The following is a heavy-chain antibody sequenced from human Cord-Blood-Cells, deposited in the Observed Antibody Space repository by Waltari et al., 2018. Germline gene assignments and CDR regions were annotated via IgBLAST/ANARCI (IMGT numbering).Heavy chain of an antibody. J-gene: IGHJ4*02. CDR2: IYYSGST. CDR3: ARLGGNYDFWSGDY. CDR1: GGSISSSSYY. Sequence: LQLQESGPGLVKPSETLSLTCTVSGGSISSSSYYWGWIRQPPGKGLEWIGSIYYSGSTYYNPSLKSRVTISVDTSKNQFSLKLSSVTAADTAVYYCARLGGNYDFWSGDYWGQGTLVTVSS. V-gene: IGHV4-39*01. D-gene: IGHD3-3*01.